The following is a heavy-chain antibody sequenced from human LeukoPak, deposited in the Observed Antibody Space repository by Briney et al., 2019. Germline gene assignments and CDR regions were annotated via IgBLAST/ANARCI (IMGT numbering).Heavy chain of an antibody. D-gene: IGHD3-22*01. J-gene: IGHJ4*02. Sequence: SETLSLTCTVSGYSISSGYYWGWIRQPPGKGLEWIGSIYHSGSTYYNPSLKSRVTISVDTSKNQFSLKLSSVTAADTAVYYCARVYSSGFIDYWGQGTLVTVSS. CDR3: ARVYSSGFIDY. V-gene: IGHV4-38-2*02. CDR2: IYHSGST. CDR1: GYSISSGYY.